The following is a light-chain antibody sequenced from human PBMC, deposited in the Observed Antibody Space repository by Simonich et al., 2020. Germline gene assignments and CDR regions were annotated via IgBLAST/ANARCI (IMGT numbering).Light chain of an antibody. CDR3: QQYNNWPPLT. CDR1: QSVRSN. J-gene: IGKJ4*01. Sequence: EIVMTQSPATLSVSPGERATLSCRASQSVRSNLAWYQAKPGQAPRLLIYGASTSATVIPARFSGSGSGTEFTLTISSLQSEDFAVYYCQQYNNWPPLTFGGGTKVEIK. V-gene: IGKV3-15*01. CDR2: GAS.